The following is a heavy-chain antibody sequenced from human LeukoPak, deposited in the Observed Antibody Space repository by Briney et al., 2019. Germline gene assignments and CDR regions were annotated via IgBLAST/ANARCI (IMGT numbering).Heavy chain of an antibody. CDR2: MSSSDDGR. J-gene: IGHJ4*02. CDR3: AKAPVTSCRGAFCYPFDY. V-gene: IGHV3-23*01. Sequence: GGSLRLSCAASGFTFSSYGMSWVRQAPGKGLERVSAMSSSDDGRYYAASVRGRFTISRDTSRSTLYLQMNSLRAEDAAVYYCAKAPVTSCRGAFCYPFDYWGQGTLVTVSS. D-gene: IGHD2-15*01. CDR1: GFTFSSYG.